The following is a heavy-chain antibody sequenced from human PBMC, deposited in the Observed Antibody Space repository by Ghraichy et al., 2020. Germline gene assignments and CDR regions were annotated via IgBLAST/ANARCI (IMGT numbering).Heavy chain of an antibody. CDR3: AKAVSGTYYAVDY. CDR2: ISWDGGRI. Sequence: SCAASGFTFDDYAMHWVRQVPGRSPQWVSVISWDGGRIYYADSAKGRFTISRDNTKNSLSLQMNSLRVEDTALYYCAKAVSGTYYAVDYWGQGTLVTVSS. D-gene: IGHD1-26*01. CDR1: GFTFDDYA. V-gene: IGHV3-43D*03. J-gene: IGHJ4*02.